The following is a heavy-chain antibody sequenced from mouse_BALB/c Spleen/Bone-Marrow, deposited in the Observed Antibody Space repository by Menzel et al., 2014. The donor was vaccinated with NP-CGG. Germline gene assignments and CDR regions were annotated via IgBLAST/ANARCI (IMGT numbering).Heavy chain of an antibody. CDR2: ISSGGVST. Sequence: EVQVVESGGGLVKPGGSLKLPCAASGFAFSNYDMSWVRQSPEKRLEWVAYISSGGVSTYYPDTVKGRFIISRDNAKNTPYLQMSSLKSEDTAMYYCTRHPYGTFFAYWGQGTTLTVSS. CDR1: GFAFSNYD. J-gene: IGHJ2*01. D-gene: IGHD2-10*02. CDR3: TRHPYGTFFAY. V-gene: IGHV5-12-1*01.